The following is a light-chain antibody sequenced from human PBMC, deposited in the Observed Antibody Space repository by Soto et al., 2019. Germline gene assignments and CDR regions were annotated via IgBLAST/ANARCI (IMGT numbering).Light chain of an antibody. CDR2: EGT. CDR1: SADVGTYKL. J-gene: IGLJ2*01. CDR3: CSYAGSSTFVV. Sequence: QSALTQPASVSGSPGQSITISCTGTSADVGTYKLVSWYQHHPGKVPRLMIYEGTKRPSGVSDRFSGSKSGNTASLTISGLQTEDEADYYCCSYAGSSTFVVFGGGTKLTV. V-gene: IGLV2-23*03.